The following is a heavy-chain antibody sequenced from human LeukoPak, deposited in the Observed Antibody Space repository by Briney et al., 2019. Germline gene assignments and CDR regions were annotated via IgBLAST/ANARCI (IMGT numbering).Heavy chain of an antibody. CDR3: ARLNIPMGTFDY. Sequence: SVKVSCKASGYTFTGYYMHWVRQAPGQGLEWMGWITIDSGGTNNAQKFQGGVTMTRDTSINTAYMELSRLTSDDTAVYFCARLNIPMGTFDYWGQGTLVSVPS. D-gene: IGHD2-2*02. CDR2: ITIDSGGT. CDR1: GYTFTGYY. V-gene: IGHV1-2*02. J-gene: IGHJ4*02.